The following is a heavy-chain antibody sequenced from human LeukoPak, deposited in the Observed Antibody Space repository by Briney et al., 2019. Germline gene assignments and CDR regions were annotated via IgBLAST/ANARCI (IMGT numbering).Heavy chain of an antibody. D-gene: IGHD3-9*01. CDR2: IRSKAYGGTT. J-gene: IGHJ3*02. Sequence: PGGSLRLSCAASGFTVSSNEMSWVRQAPGKGLEWVGFIRSKAYGGTTEYAASVKGRFTISRDDSKSIAYLQMNSLKTEDTAVYYCTRGPPSLRYFDWLNPDDAFDIWGQGTMVTVSS. CDR1: GFTVSSNE. V-gene: IGHV3-49*04. CDR3: TRGPPSLRYFDWLNPDDAFDI.